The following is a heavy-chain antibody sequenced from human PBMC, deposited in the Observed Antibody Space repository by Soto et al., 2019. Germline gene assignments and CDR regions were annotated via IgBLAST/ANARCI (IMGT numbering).Heavy chain of an antibody. D-gene: IGHD3-3*01. V-gene: IGHV1-2*06. J-gene: IGHJ4*02. Sequence: ASVKVSCKASGYIFTDYYMHWVRQAPGQELGWMGRISAYSGSTNYAQKRQGRVTMTTDTSTSTAYMELRSLRSDDTAAYYRGRGGRVYAFGGVSPTPSYFAFWGQGTLVPVSP. CDR2: ISAYSGST. CDR3: GRGGRVYAFGGVSPTPSYFAF. CDR1: GYIFTDYY.